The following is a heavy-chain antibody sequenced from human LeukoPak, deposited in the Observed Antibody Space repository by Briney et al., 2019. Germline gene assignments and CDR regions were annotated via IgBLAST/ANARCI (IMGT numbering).Heavy chain of an antibody. Sequence: PGGSLRLSCAASGFTFSSYAMSWVRQAPGKGLEWVSAISGSGVSTYYPDSVKGRFTISRDNSKNTLYLQMNSLRAEDTAVYYCAKVPNSGNYYYFDYWGQGTLVTVSS. CDR2: ISGSGVST. CDR3: AKVPNSGNYYYFDY. V-gene: IGHV3-23*01. CDR1: GFTFSSYA. J-gene: IGHJ4*02. D-gene: IGHD1-26*01.